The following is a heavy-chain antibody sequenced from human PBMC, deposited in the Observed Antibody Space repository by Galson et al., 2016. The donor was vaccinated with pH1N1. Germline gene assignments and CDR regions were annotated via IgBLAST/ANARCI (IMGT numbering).Heavy chain of an antibody. CDR3: ARLSMDPPYYFYFYMDV. V-gene: IGHV5-51*03. CDR1: GYSFTNYW. CDR2: IYPADSDT. J-gene: IGHJ6*03. D-gene: IGHD2/OR15-2a*01. Sequence: QSGAEVKKPGGSLKIPCKASGYSFTNYWIGWVRQMPGKGLEWMGIIYPADSDTRYSPSFQVQVTMSVDKSISTAYLQWTSLKASDTAMYYCARLSMDPPYYFYFYMDVWGKGTTVTVSS.